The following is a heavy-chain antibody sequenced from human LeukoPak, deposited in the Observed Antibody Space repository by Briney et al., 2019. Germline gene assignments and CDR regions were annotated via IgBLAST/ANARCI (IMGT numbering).Heavy chain of an antibody. V-gene: IGHV1-46*01. D-gene: IGHD6-13*01. Sequence: ASVKVSCKASGYTFTSYYMHWVRQAPGQGLEWMGIINPSGGSTSYAQKFQGRVTMTRDTSTSTVYMELSSLRSGDTAVYYCARVGIAAAGTHPTKYFQHWGQGTLVTVSS. CDR2: INPSGGST. J-gene: IGHJ1*01. CDR3: ARVGIAAAGTHPTKYFQH. CDR1: GYTFTSYY.